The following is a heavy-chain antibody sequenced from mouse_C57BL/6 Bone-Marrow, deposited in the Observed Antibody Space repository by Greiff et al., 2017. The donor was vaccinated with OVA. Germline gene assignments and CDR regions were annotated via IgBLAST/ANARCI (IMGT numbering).Heavy chain of an antibody. D-gene: IGHD2-1*01. J-gene: IGHJ4*01. CDR1: GFTFSSYA. V-gene: IGHV5-9-1*02. Sequence: VVESGEGLVKPGGSLKLSCAASGFTFSSYAMSWVRQTPEKRLEWVAYISSGGDYIYYADTVKGRFTISRDNARNTLYLQMSRLKSEETAMYYCTRLLDAMDYWGQGTSVTVSS. CDR3: TRLLDAMDY. CDR2: ISSGGDYI.